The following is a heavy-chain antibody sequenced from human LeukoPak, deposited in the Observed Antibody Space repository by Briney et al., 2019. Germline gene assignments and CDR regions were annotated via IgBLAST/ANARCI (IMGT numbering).Heavy chain of an antibody. Sequence: GGSLRLSCAASGFTSSSYWMSWVRQAPGKGLEWVANIKQDGSAKDYVDSVKGRFTISRDNAKNSLYLQMNSLRAEDTAVYYCAKNIFREYSSSEGPLDYWGQGTLVTVSS. CDR3: AKNIFREYSSSEGPLDY. CDR2: IKQDGSAK. V-gene: IGHV3-7*05. J-gene: IGHJ4*02. D-gene: IGHD6-6*01. CDR1: GFTSSSYW.